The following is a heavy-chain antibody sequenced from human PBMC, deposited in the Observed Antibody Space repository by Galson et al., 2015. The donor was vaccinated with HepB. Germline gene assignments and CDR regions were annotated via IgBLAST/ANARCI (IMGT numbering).Heavy chain of an antibody. CDR1: GFTFSSYA. V-gene: IGHV3-23*01. J-gene: IGHJ4*02. CDR3: AKSTFGVVIIGVDY. D-gene: IGHD3-3*01. Sequence: SLRLSCAASGFTFSSYAMSWVRQAPGKGLEWVSAISGSGGSTYYADSVKGRFTISRDNSKNTLYLQMNSLRAEDTAVYYCAKSTFGVVIIGVDYWGQGTLVTVSS. CDR2: ISGSGGST.